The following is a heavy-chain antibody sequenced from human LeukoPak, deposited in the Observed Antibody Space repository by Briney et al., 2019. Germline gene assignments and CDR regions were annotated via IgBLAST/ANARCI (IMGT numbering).Heavy chain of an antibody. D-gene: IGHD6-13*01. CDR3: ARASFSSSWFLYYYYYYMDV. CDR1: GYTLTELS. V-gene: IGHV1-24*01. J-gene: IGHJ6*03. Sequence: ASVKVSCKVSGYTLTELSMHWVRQAPGKGLEWMGGFDPEDGETIYAQKFQGRVTITRNTSISTAYMELSSLRSEDTAVYYCARASFSSSWFLYYYYYYMDVWGKGTTVTVSS. CDR2: FDPEDGET.